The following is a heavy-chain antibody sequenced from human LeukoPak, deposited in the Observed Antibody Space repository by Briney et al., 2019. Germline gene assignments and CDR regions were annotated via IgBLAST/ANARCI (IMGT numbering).Heavy chain of an antibody. J-gene: IGHJ4*02. CDR2: IKQDGSEK. D-gene: IGHD1-26*01. CDR1: GFSFSSYW. V-gene: IGHV3-7*01. CDR3: ARRRYSGSSQHFDY. Sequence: GGSLRLSCATSGFSFSSYWMSWVRHAPGKGLGWVSNIKQDGSEKYYVDSVKGRFTISRDNAKNSLYLQMNSLRAEDTAVYYCARRRYSGSSQHFDYWGQGTLVTVSS.